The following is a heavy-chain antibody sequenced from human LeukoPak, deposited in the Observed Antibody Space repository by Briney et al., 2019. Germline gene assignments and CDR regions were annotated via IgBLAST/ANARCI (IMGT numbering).Heavy chain of an antibody. J-gene: IGHJ6*03. D-gene: IGHD6-13*01. CDR2: ISGSGGST. CDR1: GFTFSSYA. Sequence: GGSLRLSCAASGFTFSSYAMSWVRQAPWKGLEWVSAISGSGGSTYYADSVKGRFTISRDNSKNTLYLQMNSLRAEDTAVYYCAKREQQLVYYYYYYYMDVWGKGTTVTVSS. V-gene: IGHV3-23*01. CDR3: AKREQQLVYYYYYYYMDV.